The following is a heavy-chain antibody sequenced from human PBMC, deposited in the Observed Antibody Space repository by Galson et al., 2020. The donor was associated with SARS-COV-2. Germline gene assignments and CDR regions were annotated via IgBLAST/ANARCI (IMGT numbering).Heavy chain of an antibody. CDR2: IYPGDSDT. CDR1: GYSFTTYW. J-gene: IGHJ4*02. CDR3: ARSFSYYGGNSERDY. D-gene: IGHD1-26*01. Sequence: GESLKISCKGSGYSFTTYWIGWVRQLPGKGLEWMGIIYPGDSDTRYSPSFQGQVTISADKSISTAYLQWSSLKASDTAMYYCARSFSYYGGNSERDYWGQGTLVTVSS. V-gene: IGHV5-51*01.